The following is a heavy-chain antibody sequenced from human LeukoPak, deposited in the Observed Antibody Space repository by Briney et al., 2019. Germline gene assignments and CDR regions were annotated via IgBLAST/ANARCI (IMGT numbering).Heavy chain of an antibody. CDR2: IKQDGSEK. V-gene: IGHV3-7*01. Sequence: GGSLRLSCAASGFTFSSYWMSWVRQAPGKGLKWVANIKQDGSEKYYVDSVKGRFTISRDNAKNSLYLQMNSLRAEDTAVYFCVRFRCEYCSSSALRAYYYYMDVWGKGTTVTVSS. J-gene: IGHJ6*03. CDR1: GFTFSSYW. D-gene: IGHD2-2*01. CDR3: VRFRCEYCSSSALRAYYYYMDV.